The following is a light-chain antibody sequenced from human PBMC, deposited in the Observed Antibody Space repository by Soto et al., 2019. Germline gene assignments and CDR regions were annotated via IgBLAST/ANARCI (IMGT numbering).Light chain of an antibody. CDR2: GAS. V-gene: IGKV3D-15*01. J-gene: IGKJ3*01. Sequence: SVPTQSPVTLSLSPGERDTLSCRASQSVSSNLAWYQQKPGQAPRLLIYGASSRATGIPDRFSGSGSGTEFTLTISSLQSGDFAVYYCQQYNRWPFTLGPGTKVDI. CDR3: QQYNRWPFT. CDR1: QSVSSN.